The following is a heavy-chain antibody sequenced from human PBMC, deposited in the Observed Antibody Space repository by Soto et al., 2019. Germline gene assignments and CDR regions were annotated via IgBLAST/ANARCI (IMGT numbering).Heavy chain of an antibody. Sequence: LKISCKGSGYSFTSYWISLVRQMPLKGLEWMGRIDPSDSYTNYSPSFQGHVTISADKSISTAYLQWSSLKASDTAMYYCARHKSRYYYDSSGVTYGMDVWGQGTTVTVSS. J-gene: IGHJ6*02. CDR3: ARHKSRYYYDSSGVTYGMDV. V-gene: IGHV5-10-1*01. D-gene: IGHD3-22*01. CDR2: IDPSDSYT. CDR1: GYSFTSYW.